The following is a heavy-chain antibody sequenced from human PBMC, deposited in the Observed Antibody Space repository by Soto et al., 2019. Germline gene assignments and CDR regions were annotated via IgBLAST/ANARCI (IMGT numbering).Heavy chain of an antibody. CDR1: GGTFSSYA. J-gene: IGHJ4*02. CDR2: IIPIFGTA. V-gene: IGHV1-69*06. Sequence: SVKVSCKASGGTFSSYAISWVRQAPVQGLEWMGGIIPIFGTANYAQKFQGRVTITADKSTSTAYMELSSLRSEDTAVYYCAREKGDYYDSSGYYTRSSGLDYWGQGTLVTVSS. D-gene: IGHD3-22*01. CDR3: AREKGDYYDSSGYYTRSSGLDY.